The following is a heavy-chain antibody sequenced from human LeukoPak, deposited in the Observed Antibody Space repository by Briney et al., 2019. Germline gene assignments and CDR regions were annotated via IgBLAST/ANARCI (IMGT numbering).Heavy chain of an antibody. CDR1: GFIFSSYA. CDR2: ISGSGGST. Sequence: PGGSLRLSCAASGFIFSSYAMSWVRQAPGKGLEWVSGISGSGGSTYYADSVKGRFTISRGNSKNTLYLQMNSLRAEDTAVYYCAKASRDLGYYFDYWGQGTLVTVSS. CDR3: AKASRDLGYYFDY. D-gene: IGHD3-16*01. J-gene: IGHJ4*02. V-gene: IGHV3-23*01.